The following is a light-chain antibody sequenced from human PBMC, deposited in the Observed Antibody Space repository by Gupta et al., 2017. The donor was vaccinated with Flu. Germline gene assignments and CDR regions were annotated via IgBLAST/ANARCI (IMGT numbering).Light chain of an antibody. J-gene: IGLJ2*01. Sequence: NFMLTHSHSVSESPGKTVTISCTRSSGSIASNYVQCDQQRPGSAPTTVIDEDNQRPSGVPGRFSGYFDSSSNSAFITIYGLKTEDDAYYYCQSYDSSIYVFGGGTKLTVL. CDR3: QSYDSSIYV. CDR1: SGSIASNY. CDR2: EDN. V-gene: IGLV6-57*03.